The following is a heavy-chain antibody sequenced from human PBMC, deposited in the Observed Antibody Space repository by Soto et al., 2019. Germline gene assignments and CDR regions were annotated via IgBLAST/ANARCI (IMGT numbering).Heavy chain of an antibody. CDR2: TDWDDDK. D-gene: IGHD5-12*01. Sequence: SSPTLVNPTQTLTLTCTFSGFSLSTSGMCVSWIRQPPGKALEWPALTDWDDDKYYSTSLKTRLTISKDTSKNQVVLTMTNMDPVDTATYYCARITGLHYYYGMDVWGQGTTVTVSS. CDR1: GFSLSTSGMC. V-gene: IGHV2-70*01. CDR3: ARITGLHYYYGMDV. J-gene: IGHJ6*02.